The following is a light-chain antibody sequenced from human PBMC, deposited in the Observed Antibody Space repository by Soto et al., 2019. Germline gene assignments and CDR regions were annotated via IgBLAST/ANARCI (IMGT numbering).Light chain of an antibody. CDR2: GTS. CDR1: QSVSSNY. Sequence: EIVLTQSPGTLSLSPGERATLSCRASQSVSSNYLAWYQQKPGQAPRRLIYGTSSRATGIPDRFSGSGSGTDFTLTISRLEPEDFAVYYCQQYGSSPPTFGQGTKVDI. CDR3: QQYGSSPPT. V-gene: IGKV3-20*01. J-gene: IGKJ1*01.